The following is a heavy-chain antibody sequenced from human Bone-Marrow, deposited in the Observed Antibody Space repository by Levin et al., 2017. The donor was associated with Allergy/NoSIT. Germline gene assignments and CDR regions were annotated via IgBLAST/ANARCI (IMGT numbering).Heavy chain of an antibody. J-gene: IGHJ3*02. D-gene: IGHD1-26*01. CDR2: IRSKAYGGTT. V-gene: IGHV3-49*04. Sequence: GGSLRLSCTASGFTFGDYAMSWVRQAPGKGLEWVGFIRSKAYGGTTEYAASVKGRFTISRDDSKSIAYLQMNSLKTEDTAVYYCTRAREGIVGARYAFDIWGQGTMVTVSS. CDR1: GFTFGDYA. CDR3: TRAREGIVGARYAFDI.